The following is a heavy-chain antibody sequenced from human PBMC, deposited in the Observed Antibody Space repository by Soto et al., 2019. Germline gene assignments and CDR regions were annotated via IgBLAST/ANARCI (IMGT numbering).Heavy chain of an antibody. CDR2: ISSTGSST. D-gene: IGHD1-1*01. V-gene: IGHV3-23*01. J-gene: IGHJ4*02. CDR1: GFTFSNYA. Sequence: EVQLLESGGGLVLRGGSLRLSCAASGFTFSNYAMTWVRQAPGKGLEWVSLISSTGSSTYYADSVKGRFTISRDNSKNTLSLQINSLRAEDTAVYYCAKSLRTAAFDYWGQGALVTVFS. CDR3: AKSLRTAAFDY.